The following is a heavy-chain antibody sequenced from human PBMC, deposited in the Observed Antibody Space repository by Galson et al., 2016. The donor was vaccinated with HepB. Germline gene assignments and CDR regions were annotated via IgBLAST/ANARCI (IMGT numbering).Heavy chain of an antibody. CDR2: ISRGSGYI. CDR1: GFTFSTYN. Sequence: SLRLSCAASGFTFSTYNMNWVRQAPGKGLEWVSSISRGSGYIYYADSVKGRFTISRDNSKNTLYLQMTGLRAEDTAVYYCAKDQSDYVWGSYRDGGDYWGQGTLV. J-gene: IGHJ4*02. CDR3: AKDQSDYVWGSYRDGGDY. D-gene: IGHD3-16*02. V-gene: IGHV3-21*04.